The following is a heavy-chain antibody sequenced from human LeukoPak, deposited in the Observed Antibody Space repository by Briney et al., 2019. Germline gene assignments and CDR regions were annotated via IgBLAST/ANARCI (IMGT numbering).Heavy chain of an antibody. CDR3: ARGAQYYNGGSCFEYYFNY. Sequence: PGGSLRLSCAASGFTFSSYWMSWVRQAPGKGLEWVGNIKQDGSEKYYADSVEGRFTISRDNAKNSLYLQMNSLRAEDTAVYYCARGAQYYNGGSCFEYYFNYWGQGTLVTVSS. D-gene: IGHD2-15*01. CDR1: GFTFSSYW. J-gene: IGHJ4*02. CDR2: IKQDGSEK. V-gene: IGHV3-7*01.